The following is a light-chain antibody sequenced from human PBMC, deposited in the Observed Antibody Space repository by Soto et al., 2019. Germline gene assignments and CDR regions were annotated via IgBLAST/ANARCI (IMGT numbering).Light chain of an antibody. CDR3: QQYSSSRT. V-gene: IGKV3-20*01. CDR1: QSVSSNH. CDR2: GGS. Sequence: DIVLTQSPGTLSLSPGERATLSCRASQSVSSNHLAWYQQKPGQAPRLFIYGGSSRATGIPVRFSGSGSETDFTLTITRLEPEDFAVYYCQQYSSSRTFGQGTKVDI. J-gene: IGKJ1*01.